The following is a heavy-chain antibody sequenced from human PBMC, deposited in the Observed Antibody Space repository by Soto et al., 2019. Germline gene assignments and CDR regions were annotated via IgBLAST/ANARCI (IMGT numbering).Heavy chain of an antibody. V-gene: IGHV3-15*01. CDR3: PTEGAAAGTFRDYFYGMDV. D-gene: IGHD6-13*01. CDR1: GFTFSNAW. Sequence: EVQLVESGGGLVKPGGSLRLSCAASGFTFSNAWMSWVRQAPGKGLEWVGRIKSKTDGGTTDYAAPVKGRFTISRDDSKNTLYLQMNSLKTEDTAVSYCPTEGAAAGTFRDYFYGMDVWGQGTTVTVSS. J-gene: IGHJ6*02. CDR2: IKSKTDGGTT.